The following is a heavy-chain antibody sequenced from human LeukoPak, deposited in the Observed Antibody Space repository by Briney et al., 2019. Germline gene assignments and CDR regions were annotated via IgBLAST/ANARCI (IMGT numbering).Heavy chain of an antibody. J-gene: IGHJ6*03. V-gene: IGHV4-39*07. CDR2: IYYSGST. CDR1: GGSISSSSYY. D-gene: IGHD2-2*02. CDR3: ARARGPIYGHYMDV. Sequence: PSETLSLTCTVSGGSISSSSYYWGWIRQPPGKGLEWIGSIYYSGSTYYNPSLKSRVTISVDTSKNQFSLKLSSVTAADTAVYYCARARGPIYGHYMDVWGKGTTVTVSS.